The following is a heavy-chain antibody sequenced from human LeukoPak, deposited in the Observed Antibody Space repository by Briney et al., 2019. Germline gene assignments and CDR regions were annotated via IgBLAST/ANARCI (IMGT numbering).Heavy chain of an antibody. V-gene: IGHV4-34*01. CDR3: ARAGRIADTYYYYYMDV. J-gene: IGHJ6*03. CDR1: GGSFSGYY. Sequence: SETLSLTCAVYGGSFSGYYWSWIRQPPGKGLEWIGEINHSGSTNYNPSLKSRVTISVDTSKNQFSLKLSSVTAADTAVYYCARAGRIADTYYYYYMDVWGKGTTVTVSS. CDR2: INHSGST. D-gene: IGHD6-13*01.